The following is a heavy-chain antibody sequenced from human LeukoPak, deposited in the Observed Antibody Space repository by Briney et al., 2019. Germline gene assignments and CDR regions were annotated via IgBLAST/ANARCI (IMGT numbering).Heavy chain of an antibody. CDR1: GFTVISNY. CDR2: VSGSGRVT. CDR3: AKGISEDGYNFERGADY. J-gene: IGHJ4*02. Sequence: GGSLRLSCAASGFTVISNYMSWVRQAPGKGLKWVSSVSGSGRVTYYSDSVKGRFTISRDNSDNTIFLQMNSLRVEDTAVYYCAKGISEDGYNFERGADYWGQGSLVTVSS. V-gene: IGHV3-23*01. D-gene: IGHD5-24*01.